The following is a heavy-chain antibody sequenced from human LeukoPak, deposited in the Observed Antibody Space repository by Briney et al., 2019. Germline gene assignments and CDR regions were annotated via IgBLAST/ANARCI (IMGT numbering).Heavy chain of an antibody. D-gene: IGHD2-21*02. J-gene: IGHJ4*02. CDR1: GGSISSGGHY. CDR3: AREGGDCYFDY. Sequence: SETLSLTCTVSGGSISSGGHYWSWIRQHPGKGLEWIGYIYYSGSTYYNPSLKSRVTISVDTSKNQFSLKLSSVTAADTAAYYCAREGGDCYFDYWGQGTLVTVSS. V-gene: IGHV4-31*03. CDR2: IYYSGST.